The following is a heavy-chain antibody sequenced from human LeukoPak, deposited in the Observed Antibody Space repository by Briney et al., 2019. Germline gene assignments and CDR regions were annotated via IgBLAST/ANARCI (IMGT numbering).Heavy chain of an antibody. J-gene: IGHJ4*02. CDR1: GFTFSSYW. CDR2: IKQDGSEK. V-gene: IGHV3-7*03. Sequence: PGGSLRLSCAASGFTFSSYWMSWVRQAPGKGLEWVANIKQDGSEKYYVDSVKGRFTISRDNSKNTLYLQMNSLRAEDTAVYYCAKDLMMENTVDYWGQGTLVTVSS. CDR3: AKDLMMENTVDY. D-gene: IGHD1/OR15-1a*01.